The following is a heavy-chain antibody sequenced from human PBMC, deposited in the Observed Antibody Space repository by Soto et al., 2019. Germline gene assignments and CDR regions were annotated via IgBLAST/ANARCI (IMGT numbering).Heavy chain of an antibody. Sequence: TLSRTFAGCCGSMSMGLCCWILIRQPPGKVLEWIGYIYHIGSTYYNTSLKRRVNISVDRSKNQFSLKLSSVTAADTAVYYCDRGATGQWFEPRGQ. CDR1: CGSMSMGLCC. V-gene: IGHV4-30-2*01. D-gene: IGHD1-1*01. CDR3: DRGATGQWFEP. CDR2: IYHIGST. J-gene: IGHJ5*02.